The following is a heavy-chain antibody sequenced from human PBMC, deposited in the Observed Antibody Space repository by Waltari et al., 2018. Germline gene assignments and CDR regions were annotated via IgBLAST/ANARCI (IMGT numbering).Heavy chain of an antibody. J-gene: IGHJ4*02. D-gene: IGHD6-19*01. Sequence: QVQLQESGPGLVKPSETLSLTCAVSGYSISSGYYWGWIRQPPGKGLEWIGSIYHSGSTYYTPSLKSRVTISVDTSKNQFSLKLSSVTAADTAVYYCARHEGQWLAFDYWGQGTLVTVSS. CDR2: IYHSGST. CDR1: GYSISSGYY. V-gene: IGHV4-38-2*01. CDR3: ARHEGQWLAFDY.